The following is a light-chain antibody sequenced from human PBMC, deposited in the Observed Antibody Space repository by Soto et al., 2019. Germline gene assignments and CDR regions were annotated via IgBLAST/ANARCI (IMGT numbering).Light chain of an antibody. V-gene: IGKV1-33*01. Sequence: DIQMTQSPSSLSASVGDRVTITCQASQDIRNYLNWYQQKPGKAPKLLIYDVSNLHAGVSSRFSGSGSGTDFTLTISSLQPEDVATYYCQQYDNHPPFTFGQGTKLEIK. J-gene: IGKJ2*01. CDR1: QDIRNY. CDR3: QQYDNHPPFT. CDR2: DVS.